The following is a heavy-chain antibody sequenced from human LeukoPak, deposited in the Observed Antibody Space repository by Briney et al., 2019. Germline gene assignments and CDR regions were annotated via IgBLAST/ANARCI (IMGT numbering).Heavy chain of an antibody. D-gene: IGHD5-18*01. CDR2: IRYDGSNK. CDR3: AKEFRQLWLAEYYFDY. J-gene: IGHJ4*02. V-gene: IGHV3-30*02. Sequence: GGSLRLSCAASGFTFSSYGMHWVRQAPGKGLEWVAFIRYDGSNKYYADSVKGRFTISRDNSKNTLYPQMNSLRAEDTAVYYCAKEFRQLWLAEYYFDYWGQGTLVTVSS. CDR1: GFTFSSYG.